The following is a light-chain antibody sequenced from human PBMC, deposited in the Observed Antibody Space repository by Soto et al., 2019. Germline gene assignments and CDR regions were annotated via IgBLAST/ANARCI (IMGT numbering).Light chain of an antibody. Sequence: QFALTQPRSVSGSPGQSVTISCTGSSSDVGAYNFASWYQQHPGAAPKLLIHDVNKRPPGVPDRFSASKSGNTASLTISGLQAEDEADYYCCSYAGEYKYVFGSGTKLTVL. CDR3: CSYAGEYKYV. V-gene: IGLV2-11*01. CDR1: SSDVGAYNF. J-gene: IGLJ1*01. CDR2: DVN.